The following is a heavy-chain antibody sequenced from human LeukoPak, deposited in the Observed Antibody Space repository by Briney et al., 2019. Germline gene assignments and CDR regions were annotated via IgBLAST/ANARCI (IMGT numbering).Heavy chain of an antibody. V-gene: IGHV4-59*11. CDR3: ARDLVTVTKGFDI. J-gene: IGHJ3*02. CDR1: DDSFSSHY. Sequence: SETLSLACAVSDDSFSSHYWTWIRQPPGKGLEWIGYISYIGSTNYNPSLKSRVTISIDTSRNQFSLRLSSVTAADTAVYYCARDLVTVTKGFDIWGQGTMVSVSS. CDR2: ISYIGST. D-gene: IGHD4-17*01.